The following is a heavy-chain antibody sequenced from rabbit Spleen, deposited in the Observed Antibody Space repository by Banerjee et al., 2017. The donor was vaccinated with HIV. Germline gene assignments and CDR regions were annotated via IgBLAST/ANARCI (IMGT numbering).Heavy chain of an antibody. CDR2: INTYTGKP. Sequence: QEQLEESGGGLVKPGGTLTLTCKASGFSFSDRDVMCWVRQAPGKGLQWIACINTYTGKPVYATWSKGRFTISRTSSTTVTLQMTSLTAADTATYFCARDLASVVGWNFRLWGPGTLVTVS. V-gene: IGHV1S45*01. D-gene: IGHD3-1*01. CDR1: GFSFSDRDV. CDR3: ARDLASVVGWNFRL. J-gene: IGHJ4*01.